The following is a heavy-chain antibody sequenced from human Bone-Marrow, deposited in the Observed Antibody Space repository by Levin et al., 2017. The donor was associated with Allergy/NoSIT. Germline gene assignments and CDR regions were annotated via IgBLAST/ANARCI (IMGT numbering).Heavy chain of an antibody. CDR2: ISYNSGST. Sequence: SCAASGFTFSSHAMTWVRQAPGEGLEWVSTISYNSGSTYYADSVKGRFTISRDNSKNTLYLHMNNLRADDTAVFFCAKHRGYGSGSPTSNWGQGTLVTVSS. CDR3: AKHRGYGSGSPTSN. D-gene: IGHD3-10*01. CDR1: GFTFSSHA. J-gene: IGHJ4*02. V-gene: IGHV3-23*01.